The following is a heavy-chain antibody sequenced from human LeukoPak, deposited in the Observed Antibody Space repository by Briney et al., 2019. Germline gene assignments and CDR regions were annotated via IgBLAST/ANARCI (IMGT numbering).Heavy chain of an antibody. CDR3: ARRRFITGLYYYYYMDV. J-gene: IGHJ6*03. V-gene: IGHV4-39*01. CDR1: GGSISSSSYH. D-gene: IGHD1-14*01. CDR2: IYYSGNT. Sequence: PSETLSLTCTVSGGSISSSSYHWGRVRQPPGKGLEWIGSIYYSGNTYYNPSLKSRVTISVDTSRNQFSLRLSSVTAADAAVYYCARRRFITGLYYYYYMDVWGKGTTVTVSS.